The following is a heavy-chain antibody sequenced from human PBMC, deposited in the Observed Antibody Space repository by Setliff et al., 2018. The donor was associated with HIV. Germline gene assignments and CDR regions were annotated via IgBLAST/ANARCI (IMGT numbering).Heavy chain of an antibody. CDR3: ARSEGQWLRPEVALCDY. Sequence: ASVKVSCKASGYTFTSYDISWVRQAPGQGLEWMGWMSTYNGNTNYGQKVQGRVTMTTDTSTSTAYMELRSLRSDDTAVYYCARSEGQWLRPEVALCDYWGQGTLVTVSS. J-gene: IGHJ4*02. CDR2: MSTYNGNT. V-gene: IGHV1-18*01. CDR1: GYTFTSYD. D-gene: IGHD5-12*01.